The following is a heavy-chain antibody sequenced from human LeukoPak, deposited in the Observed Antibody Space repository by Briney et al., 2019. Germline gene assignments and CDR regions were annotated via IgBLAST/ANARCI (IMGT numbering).Heavy chain of an antibody. CDR1: GFTFSRYW. CDR2: IKQDGGAE. V-gene: IGHV3-7*01. Sequence: GGSLRLSCAASGFTFSRYWMNWVRQAPGKGLEWVANIKQDGGAENYVDSVKGRFTVSRDNAKNSLYLQMNSLRADDTAVYYCARQSRPIIVPMGGIDYWGQGIPVTVSS. D-gene: IGHD2-21*01. CDR3: ARQSRPIIVPMGGIDY. J-gene: IGHJ4*02.